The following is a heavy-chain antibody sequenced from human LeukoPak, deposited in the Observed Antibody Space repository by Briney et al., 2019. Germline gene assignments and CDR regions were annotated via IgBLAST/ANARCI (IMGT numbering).Heavy chain of an antibody. CDR1: GFTVSSNY. V-gene: IGHV3-66*02. CDR3: ARTDYSHFDY. D-gene: IGHD3-16*01. CDR2: IYSGGST. J-gene: IGHJ4*02. Sequence: GGSLRLSCAASGFTVSSNYMNWVRQAPGKGLEWVSIIYSGGSTYYADSVKGRFTISRDNSKNTLHLQMNSLRVEDTAVYYCARTDYSHFDYWSQGTLVTVSS.